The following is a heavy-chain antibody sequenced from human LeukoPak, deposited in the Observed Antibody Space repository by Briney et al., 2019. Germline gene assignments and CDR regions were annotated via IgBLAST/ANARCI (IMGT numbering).Heavy chain of an antibody. Sequence: PGGSLRLSCATSGFSFSSYIMHWVRQAPGKGLEWVAAVWHGRTHQDYADSVRGRFTISRDNSGNSIYLQMNSLRAEDTAVYYCARFVANWNPGGMDVWGQGTTVIVSS. V-gene: IGHV3-33*01. CDR3: ARFVANWNPGGMDV. J-gene: IGHJ6*02. CDR2: VWHGRTHQ. CDR1: GFSFSSYI. D-gene: IGHD1-20*01.